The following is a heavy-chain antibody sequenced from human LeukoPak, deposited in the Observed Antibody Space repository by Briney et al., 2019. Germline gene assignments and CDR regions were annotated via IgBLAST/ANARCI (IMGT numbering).Heavy chain of an antibody. V-gene: IGHV4-39*01. CDR1: GGSISDSIYY. Sequence: PSETLSFTCTVSGGSISDSIYYWGWIRQPPGKGLEWIGSIYYSGTTYYSPSLESRVTISVDTSNNQVSLKVSSVTAADTAVYYCARRLGDYYMDVWGKGTTVTVSS. CDR3: ARRLGDYYMDV. J-gene: IGHJ6*03. CDR2: IYYSGTT.